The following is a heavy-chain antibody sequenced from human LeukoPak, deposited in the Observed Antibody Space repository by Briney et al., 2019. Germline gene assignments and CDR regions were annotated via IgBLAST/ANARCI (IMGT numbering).Heavy chain of an antibody. CDR1: GGSISSYY. CDR2: IYYSGSA. CDR3: ARVMEGDYGAMDV. Sequence: SGTLSLTCTVSGGSISSYYWSWIRQPPGKGLEWIGYIYYSGSATYNASLKSRVTISVNTSKNQSSLKLNSVTAADTAVYYCARVMEGDYGAMDVWGQGTTVTVSS. V-gene: IGHV4-59*01. J-gene: IGHJ6*02. D-gene: IGHD2-21*01.